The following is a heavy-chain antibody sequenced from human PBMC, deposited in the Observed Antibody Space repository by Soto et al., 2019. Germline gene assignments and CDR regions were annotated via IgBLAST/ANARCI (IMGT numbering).Heavy chain of an antibody. J-gene: IGHJ1*01. D-gene: IGHD3-22*01. CDR2: ISAYNGNT. Sequence: QVQLVQSGAEVKKPGASVKVSCKASGYTFTSYGISWVRQAPGQGLEWMGWISAYNGNTNYAQKLQGRVTMTTDTSTSTAYMDLRSLRSDDTAVYYCAVDSSGYYYLEYFQHWGQGTLVTVSS. CDR1: GYTFTSYG. V-gene: IGHV1-18*01. CDR3: AVDSSGYYYLEYFQH.